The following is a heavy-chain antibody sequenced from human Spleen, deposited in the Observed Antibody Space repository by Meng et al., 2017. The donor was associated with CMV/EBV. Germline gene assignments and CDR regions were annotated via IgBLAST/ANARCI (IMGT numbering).Heavy chain of an antibody. V-gene: IGHV3-30*02. J-gene: IGHJ4*02. Sequence: GGSLRLSCAASGFTFSSYGMHWVRQAPGKGLEWVAFIRYDGSNKYYADSVKGRFTISRDNSKNTLYLQMNSLRAEDTAVYYCAKDLSRYCSSTSCYSDYWGQGTLVTVSS. CDR1: GFTFSSYG. D-gene: IGHD2-2*02. CDR2: IRYDGSNK. CDR3: AKDLSRYCSSTSCYSDY.